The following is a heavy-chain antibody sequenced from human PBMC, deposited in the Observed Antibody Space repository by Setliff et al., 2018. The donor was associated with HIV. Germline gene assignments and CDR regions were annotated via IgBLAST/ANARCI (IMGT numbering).Heavy chain of an antibody. CDR3: ARDLGAFSSAWYVTIGDY. Sequence: ASVKVSCKASGYTFANHRVNWVRQAPGQGFEWLGRIDAYNGDTNYAQNLQDRVTLTTGTSTNTAYMELRNLRSDDTAVYFCARDLGAFSSAWYVTIGDYWGPGTLVTVSS. CDR2: IDAYNGDT. D-gene: IGHD6-13*01. V-gene: IGHV1-18*04. CDR1: GYTFANHR. J-gene: IGHJ4*02.